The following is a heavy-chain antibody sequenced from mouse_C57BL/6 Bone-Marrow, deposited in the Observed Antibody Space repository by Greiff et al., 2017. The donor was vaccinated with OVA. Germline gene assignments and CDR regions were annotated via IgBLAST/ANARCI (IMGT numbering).Heavy chain of an antibody. CDR2: IHPNSGST. V-gene: IGHV1-64*01. J-gene: IGHJ2*01. D-gene: IGHD2-1*01. CDR1: GYTFTSYW. CDR3: TRYGNLYYFDY. Sequence: QVQLQQPGAELVKPGASVQLSCKASGYTFTSYWMHWVKQRPGQGLEWIGMIHPNSGSTNYNEKFKSKATLTVDKASSTAYMQLSSLTSEDSAVYCCTRYGNLYYFDYWGQGTTLTVSS.